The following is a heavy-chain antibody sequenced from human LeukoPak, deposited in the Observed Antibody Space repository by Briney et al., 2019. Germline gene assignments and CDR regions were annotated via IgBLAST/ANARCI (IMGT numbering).Heavy chain of an antibody. Sequence: SETLSLTCSVSGDTINTYYWSWIRQPPGKGLEWIGYIYFTGSTNYNPSLSSRVTISVDTSKNQFSLRLASVTAADTAVYFCAKQGDGYRPYFDSWGQGTLVTVSS. D-gene: IGHD5-24*01. V-gene: IGHV4-59*08. CDR3: AKQGDGYRPYFDS. J-gene: IGHJ4*02. CDR2: IYFTGST. CDR1: GDTINTYY.